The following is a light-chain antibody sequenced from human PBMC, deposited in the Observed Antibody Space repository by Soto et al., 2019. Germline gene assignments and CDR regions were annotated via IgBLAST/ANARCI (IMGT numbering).Light chain of an antibody. CDR3: MQSTQLPPT. J-gene: IGKJ5*01. V-gene: IGKV2D-29*01. CDR2: EVS. CDR1: QSLLHSDGKTF. Sequence: DIVMTQTPLSLSVTPGQPASISCKSSQSLLHSDGKTFFYWYLQKPGQPPQLLIYEVSNRFSGVSDRFGGSGSGTDFTLEISRVETDDVGIYYCMQSTQLPPTFGQGTRLEIK.